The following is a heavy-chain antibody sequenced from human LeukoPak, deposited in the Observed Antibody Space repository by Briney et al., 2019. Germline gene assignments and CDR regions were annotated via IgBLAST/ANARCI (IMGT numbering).Heavy chain of an antibody. CDR3: VKNDGWFHLAQ. CDR1: GFYFRDHW. J-gene: IGHJ4*02. V-gene: IGHV3-7*03. Sequence: GGSLRLSCAASGFYFRDHWMDWVRQAPGKGLEWVGHIKTDGSETYYLDSLKGRISISRDNTNNALYLQMDSLRVEDTAIYYCVKNDGWFHLAQWGQGTLVTVSS. D-gene: IGHD6-19*01. CDR2: IKTDGSET.